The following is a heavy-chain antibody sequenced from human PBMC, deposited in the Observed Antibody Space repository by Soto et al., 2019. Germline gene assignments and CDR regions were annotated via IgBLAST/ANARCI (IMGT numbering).Heavy chain of an antibody. CDR3: ARENLLTGYHPYYYGMDV. CDR2: INPNSGGT. J-gene: IGHJ6*02. V-gene: IGHV1-2*04. D-gene: IGHD3-9*01. CDR1: GYTFTGYY. Sequence: ASVKVSCKASGYTFTGYYMHWVRQAPGQGLEWMGWINPNSGGTNYAQKFQGWVTMTRDTSISTAYMELSRLRSDDTAVYYCARENLLTGYHPYYYGMDVWGQGTTVTVSS.